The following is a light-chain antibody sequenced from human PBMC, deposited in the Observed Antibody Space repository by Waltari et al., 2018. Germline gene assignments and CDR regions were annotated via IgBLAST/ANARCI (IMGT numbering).Light chain of an antibody. CDR3: SSYTTTSAFVV. Sequence: QSDLTQPDSVSGYPGQSVTISCTGTSSDVATYNRISWYQPSPARSPRLIIFDVSNRPSGVSNRFSGSKSGDTASLTISGLQAEDEADYYCSSYTTTSAFVVFGGGTKLTVL. CDR1: SSDVATYNR. J-gene: IGLJ2*01. CDR2: DVS. V-gene: IGLV2-18*02.